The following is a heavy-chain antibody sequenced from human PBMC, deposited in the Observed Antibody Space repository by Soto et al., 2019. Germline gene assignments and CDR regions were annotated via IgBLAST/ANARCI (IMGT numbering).Heavy chain of an antibody. J-gene: IGHJ4*02. CDR1: GGSISSYY. CDR2: IYYSGST. CDR3: ARVGMATINLSIDY. V-gene: IGHV4-59*01. Sequence: SETLSLTCTVSGGSISSYYWSWIRQPPGKGLEWIGYIYYSGSTNYNPSLKSRVTISVDTSKNQFSLKLSSVTAADTAVYYCARVGMATINLSIDYWGQGTLVSVSS. D-gene: IGHD5-12*01.